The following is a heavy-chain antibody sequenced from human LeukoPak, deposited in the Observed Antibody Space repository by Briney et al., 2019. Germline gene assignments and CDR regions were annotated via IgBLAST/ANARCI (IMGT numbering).Heavy chain of an antibody. CDR2: ISSSSSYI. V-gene: IGHV3-21*01. CDR3: ARDPGIAAAGPRRIT. CDR1: GFTFSSYA. Sequence: PGGSLRLSCAASGFTFSSYAMSWVRRAPGKGLEWVSSISSSSSYIYYADSVKGRFTISRDNAKNSLYLQMNSLRAEDTAVYYCARDPGIAAAGPRRITWGQGTLVTVSS. J-gene: IGHJ5*02. D-gene: IGHD6-13*01.